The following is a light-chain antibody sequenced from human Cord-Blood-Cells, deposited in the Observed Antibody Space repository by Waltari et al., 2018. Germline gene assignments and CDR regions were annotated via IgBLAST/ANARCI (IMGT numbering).Light chain of an antibody. V-gene: IGKV4-1*01. CDR3: QQYYRTPLT. Sequence: DIVMTQSPDSLAVSLGERATINCKSSQSVLYSANNKNYLAWYQQKPGQPPKLLIYWASTRESGVPDRFSGSGSGTDFTLTSGSLQAEDVAVYYCQQYYRTPLTFGGGTKVEIK. J-gene: IGKJ4*01. CDR1: QSVLYSANNKNY. CDR2: WAS.